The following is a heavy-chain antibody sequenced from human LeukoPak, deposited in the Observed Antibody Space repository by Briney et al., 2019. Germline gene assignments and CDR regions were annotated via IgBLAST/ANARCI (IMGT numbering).Heavy chain of an antibody. CDR2: IYSGGST. J-gene: IGHJ3*02. V-gene: IGHV3-53*01. CDR1: GFTVSSNY. D-gene: IGHD6-6*01. Sequence: GGSLRLSCAASGFTVSSNYMSWVRQAPGKGLEWVSVIYSGGSTYYADSVKGRFTISRDNSKNTLYLQMNSLRAEDTAVYYCAREWEYSSSSTAFDIWGQGTMVTVSS. CDR3: AREWEYSSSSTAFDI.